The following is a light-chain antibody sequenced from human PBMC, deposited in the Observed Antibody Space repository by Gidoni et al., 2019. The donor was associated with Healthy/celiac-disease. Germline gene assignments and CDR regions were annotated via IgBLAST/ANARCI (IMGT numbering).Light chain of an antibody. CDR2: GAS. CDR1: QSVLYSSNNKNY. Sequence: DIVMTQSPDSLAVSLGERATINCKSSQSVLYSSNNKNYLAWYQQKPGQPPKLLIYGASTRESGVSDRFSGSGSGTDFTLTISSLQAEDVAVYYCQQYYSTPPAFGGGTKVEIK. V-gene: IGKV4-1*01. CDR3: QQYYSTPPA. J-gene: IGKJ4*01.